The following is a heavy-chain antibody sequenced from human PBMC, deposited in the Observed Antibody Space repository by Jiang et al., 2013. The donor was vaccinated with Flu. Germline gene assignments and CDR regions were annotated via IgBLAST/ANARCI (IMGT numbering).Heavy chain of an antibody. CDR1: GGSISSGGYY. CDR3: ARDLSIGSGSYYGGAFDI. V-gene: IGHV4-31*03. CDR2: IYYGGST. D-gene: IGHD3-10*01. Sequence: GLVKPSQTLSLTCTVSGGSISSGGYYWSWIRQHPGKGLEWIGYIYYGGSTYYNPSLKSRVTISVDTSKNQFSLKLSSVTAADTAVYYCARDLSIGSGSYYGGAFDIWGQGTMVTVSS. J-gene: IGHJ3*02.